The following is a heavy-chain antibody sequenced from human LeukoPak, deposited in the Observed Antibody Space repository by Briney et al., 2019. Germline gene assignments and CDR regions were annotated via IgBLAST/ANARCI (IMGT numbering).Heavy chain of an antibody. J-gene: IGHJ4*02. V-gene: IGHV3-11*04. CDR2: ISSSGSTI. Sequence: GGSLRLSCAASGFTFSDYYMSWIRHAPGKGLGWVSYISSSGSTIYYADAVRGRFTISRDNAKNSLYLQMNSLRAEDTAVYYCARGRAIVVPAAILDYWGQGTLVTVSS. D-gene: IGHD2-2*01. CDR3: ARGRAIVVPAAILDY. CDR1: GFTFSDYY.